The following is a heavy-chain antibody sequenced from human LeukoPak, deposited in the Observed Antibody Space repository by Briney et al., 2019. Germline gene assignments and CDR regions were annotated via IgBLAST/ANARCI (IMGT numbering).Heavy chain of an antibody. D-gene: IGHD6-13*01. CDR1: GGSIITSSYY. J-gene: IGHJ4*02. V-gene: IGHV4-39*07. Sequence: SETLSLTRTVSGGSIITSSYYWGWIRQTPGKGLEWIGSIYYSGNTYYNPSLKSRVTISVDASKTQFSLNLASVTAADTAVYYCARDRSKGSSFFDYWGQGTLVTVSS. CDR2: IYYSGNT. CDR3: ARDRSKGSSFFDY.